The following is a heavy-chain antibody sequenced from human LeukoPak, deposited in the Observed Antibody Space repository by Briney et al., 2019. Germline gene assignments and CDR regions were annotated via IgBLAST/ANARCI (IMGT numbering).Heavy chain of an antibody. CDR2: MNPNSGDT. CDR3: ASGVVRGVKPPYYYYYYMDV. J-gene: IGHJ6*03. CDR1: GYTFTNYD. V-gene: IGHV1-2*02. Sequence: ASVKVSCKASGYTFTNYDINWVRQATGQGLEWMGWMNPNSGDTNYAQNFQGRVTMTRGTSISTAYMELSRLTSDDTAVYYCASGVVRGVKPPYYYYYYMDVWGKGTTVTVSS. D-gene: IGHD3-10*01.